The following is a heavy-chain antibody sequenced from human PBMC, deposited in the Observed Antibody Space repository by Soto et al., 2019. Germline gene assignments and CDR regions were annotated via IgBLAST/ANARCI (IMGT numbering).Heavy chain of an antibody. V-gene: IGHV4-31*03. CDR3: ARNRWLGELSLGY. D-gene: IGHD3-10*01. Sequence: PSETLSLTCTVSGGSISRGGYYWSCIRQHPGKGLEWIGYIYYSGSTYYNPSLKSRVTISVDTSKNQFSLKLSSVTAADTAVYYCARNRWLGELSLGYWGQGTLVTVSS. CDR2: IYYSGST. CDR1: GGSISRGGYY. J-gene: IGHJ4*02.